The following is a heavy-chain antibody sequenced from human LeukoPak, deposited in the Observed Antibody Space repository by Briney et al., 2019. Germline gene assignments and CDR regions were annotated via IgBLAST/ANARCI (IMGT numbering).Heavy chain of an antibody. V-gene: IGHV4-59*01. D-gene: IGHD6-13*01. CDR2: IYYSGTT. CDR1: GGSISNYY. J-gene: IGHJ4*02. Sequence: KPSETLSLTCTVSGGSISNYYWSWIRQPPVKGLEWIGYIYYSGTTNYNPSLKSRVTISVDTSKNQFSLKLNSVTAADTAVYYCARGVYIAAAQYGYWGQGTLVTVSS. CDR3: ARGVYIAAAQYGY.